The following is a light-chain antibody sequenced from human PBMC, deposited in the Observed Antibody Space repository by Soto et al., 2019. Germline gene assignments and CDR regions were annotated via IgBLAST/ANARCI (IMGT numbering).Light chain of an antibody. Sequence: QSVLTQPHSASGTPGQRVTISCSGSSSNIGTSSVHWFQQLPGTAPKLLISTTNQRPSGVPERFSGSKSGTSASLAISGLQSEDEADYYWAAWDDSLNLHVFRTGTKVT. V-gene: IGLV1-44*01. CDR2: TTN. J-gene: IGLJ1*01. CDR3: AAWDDSLNLHV. CDR1: SSNIGTSS.